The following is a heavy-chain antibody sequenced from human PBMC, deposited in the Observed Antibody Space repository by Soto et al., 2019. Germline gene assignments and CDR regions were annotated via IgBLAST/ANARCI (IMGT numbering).Heavy chain of an antibody. V-gene: IGHV1-46*01. CDR2: INAGGGYT. D-gene: IGHD2-21*02. CDR3: TRGGAFVVVTPPFDL. CDR1: GYSFTNYY. Sequence: ASVKVSCKASGYSFTNYYMHWVRQAPGQGLEWMGTINAGGGYTTYAQRFQGRVTMTRDTSTSTVSMELSSLRYEDTALYYCTRGGAFVVVTPPFDLWGKEPLVT. J-gene: IGHJ5*02.